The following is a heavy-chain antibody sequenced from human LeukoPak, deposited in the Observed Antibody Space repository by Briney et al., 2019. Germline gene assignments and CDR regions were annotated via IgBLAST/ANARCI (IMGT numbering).Heavy chain of an antibody. D-gene: IGHD5-12*01. CDR3: ARIPLGYSGAYYFDY. CDR1: GGSISSYY. Sequence: SETLSLTCTVSGGSISSYYWSWIRQPPGKGLEWIGYIYTSGSTNYNPSLKSRVTISVDTSKNQFSLKLSSVTAADTAVYYCARIPLGYSGAYYFDYWGQGTLVTVS. V-gene: IGHV4-4*09. J-gene: IGHJ4*02. CDR2: IYTSGST.